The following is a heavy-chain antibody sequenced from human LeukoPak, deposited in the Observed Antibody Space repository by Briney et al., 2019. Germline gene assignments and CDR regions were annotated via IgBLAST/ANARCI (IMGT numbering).Heavy chain of an antibody. J-gene: IGHJ4*02. Sequence: GGSLRLSCVASGYPFSQHGIHWVRQAPGKGLEWVAVVSSHGTDGYYADSVRGRFTISRDNSKNTLYLQIDSLRPEDTAIYYCTRDAYNFNDFDYWGQGTLVTVSS. D-gene: IGHD5-24*01. CDR3: TRDAYNFNDFDY. CDR2: VSSHGTDG. CDR1: GYPFSQHG. V-gene: IGHV3-30*06.